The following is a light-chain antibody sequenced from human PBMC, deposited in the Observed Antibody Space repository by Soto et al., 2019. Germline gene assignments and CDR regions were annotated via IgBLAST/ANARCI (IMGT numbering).Light chain of an antibody. Sequence: EVVLTQSPATLSLSPGEGATLSCRVSQSISSSYLSLYQQRPGQAPRLLIYGASTNATAIPARFSGSGRGSGTDFNLTISSLQPEDVAVYYCQQDYNLPVTFGRGTRLEIK. J-gene: IGKJ5*01. CDR1: QSISSSY. V-gene: IGKV3D-7*01. CDR2: GAS. CDR3: QQDYNLPVT.